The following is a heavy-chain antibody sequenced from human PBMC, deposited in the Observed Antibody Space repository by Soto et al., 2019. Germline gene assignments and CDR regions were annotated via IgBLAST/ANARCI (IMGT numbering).Heavy chain of an antibody. J-gene: IGHJ6*02. Sequence: QVQLVESGGGVVQPGRSLRLSCAASGFTFSSYAMHWVRQAPGKGLEWVAVISYDGSNKYYADSVKGRFTISRDNSKNTLYLQMNSLRAEDTAVYYCASGQSMDVWGQGTTVTVSS. V-gene: IGHV3-30-3*01. CDR3: ASGQSMDV. CDR2: ISYDGSNK. CDR1: GFTFSSYA.